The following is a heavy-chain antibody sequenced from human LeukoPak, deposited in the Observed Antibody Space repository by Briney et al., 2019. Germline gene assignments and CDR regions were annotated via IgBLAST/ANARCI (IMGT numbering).Heavy chain of an antibody. CDR3: ARENFYGMDV. Sequence: TGGSLRLSCAASGFTFSSSWMHWVRQAPGKGLVWVSHIDSDGSTTTYADSVRGRFTISRDNAKNTLYLQMNSLRAEDTAVYYCARENFYGMDVWGQGTTVTVSS. CDR2: IDSDGSTT. J-gene: IGHJ6*02. V-gene: IGHV3-74*03. CDR1: GFTFSSSW.